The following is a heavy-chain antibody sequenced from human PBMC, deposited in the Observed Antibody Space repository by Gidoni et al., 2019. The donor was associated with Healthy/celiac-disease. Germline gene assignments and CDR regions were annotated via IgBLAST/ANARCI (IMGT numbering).Heavy chain of an antibody. V-gene: IGHV1-69*01. J-gene: IGHJ6*03. CDR1: GGTFSSYA. CDR3: AREGARYSSSSLPGDYYYYYYMDV. CDR2: IIPIFGTA. D-gene: IGHD6-6*01. Sequence: QVQLVQSGAEVKKPGSSVKVSCKASGGTFSSYAISWVRQAPGQGLEWMGGIIPIFGTANYAQKFQGRVTITADESTSTAYMELSSLRSEDTAVYYCAREGARYSSSSLPGDYYYYYYMDVWGKGTTVTVSS.